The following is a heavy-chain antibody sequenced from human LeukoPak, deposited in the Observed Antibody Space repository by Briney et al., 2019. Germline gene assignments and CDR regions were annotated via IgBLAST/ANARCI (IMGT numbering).Heavy chain of an antibody. V-gene: IGHV3-11*06. CDR3: ARDKRDFDYYMDV. J-gene: IGHJ6*03. D-gene: IGHD3/OR15-3a*01. CDR1: GFTFSDYY. Sequence: PGGSLRLSCAASGFTFSDYYMSWIRQAPGKGLEWVSYISSSSSYIYYADSVKGRFTISRDNAKNSLYLQMNSLRAEDTAVYYCARDKRDFDYYMDVWGKGTTVTISS. CDR2: ISSSSSYI.